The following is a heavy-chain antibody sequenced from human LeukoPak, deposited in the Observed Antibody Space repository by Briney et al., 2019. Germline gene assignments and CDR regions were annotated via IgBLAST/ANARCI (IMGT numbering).Heavy chain of an antibody. CDR3: ARSGAPYYFSS. J-gene: IGHJ5*02. CDR2: FYYRGGTAYT. Sequence: SETLSLTCAVSGGPFSDDYWSWVRQSPAEGLEWVGYFYYRGGTAYTTYTPSLNLSVTISVDASKNQFSLKLNSLTAAATAVYYCARSGAPYYFSSWGQGIRVTVSS. D-gene: IGHD3-10*01. V-gene: IGHV4-59*01. CDR1: GGPFSDDY.